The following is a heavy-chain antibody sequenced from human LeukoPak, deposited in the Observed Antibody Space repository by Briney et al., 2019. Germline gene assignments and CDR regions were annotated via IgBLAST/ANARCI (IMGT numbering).Heavy chain of an antibody. CDR1: GGSINSGNYY. CDR3: ARSPTYYYDSSGYDFDS. CDR2: FYTSGST. D-gene: IGHD3-22*01. V-gene: IGHV4-61*02. Sequence: SETLSLTCTVSGGSINSGNYYWSWIRQPAGKGLEWIGRFYTSGSTNYNPSLKSRVTISVDTSKNQFSLKLSSVTAADTAVYYCARSPTYYYDSSGYDFDSWGQGTLVTVSS. J-gene: IGHJ4*02.